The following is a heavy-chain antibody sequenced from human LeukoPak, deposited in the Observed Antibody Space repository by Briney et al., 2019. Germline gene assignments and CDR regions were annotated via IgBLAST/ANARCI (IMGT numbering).Heavy chain of an antibody. D-gene: IGHD3-9*01. CDR2: ISAYNGNT. V-gene: IGHV1-18*01. CDR3: ARDLTTTLRYFDWLPYYYGMDV. J-gene: IGHJ6*02. Sequence: GASVKVSCKASGGTFSNYAIRWVRQAPGQGLEWMGWISAYNGNTNYAQKLQGRVTMTTDTSTSTAYMELRSLRSDDTAVYYCARDLTTTLRYFDWLPYYYGMDVWGQGTTVTVSS. CDR1: GGTFSNYA.